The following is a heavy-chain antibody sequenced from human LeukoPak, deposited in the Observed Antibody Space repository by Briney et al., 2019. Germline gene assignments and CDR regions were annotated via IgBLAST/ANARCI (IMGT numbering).Heavy chain of an antibody. V-gene: IGHV1-8*03. CDR3: ARALPHRRLMDTTMNQHWFDP. CDR1: GYTFTSYD. J-gene: IGHJ5*02. CDR2: MNPSSGNT. D-gene: IGHD5-18*01. Sequence: GASVKVSCKASGYTFTSYDINWERQATGQGLEWMGWMNPSSGNTGYAQKFQGRVTITRNTSISTAYMELSSLRSEDTAVYYCARALPHRRLMDTTMNQHWFDPWGQGTLVTVSS.